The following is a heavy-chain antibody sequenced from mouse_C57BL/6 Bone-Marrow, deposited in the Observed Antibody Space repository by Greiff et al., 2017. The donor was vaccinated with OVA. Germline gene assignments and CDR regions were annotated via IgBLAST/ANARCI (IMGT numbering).Heavy chain of an antibody. CDR2: IWRGGST. V-gene: IGHV2-2*01. CDR1: GFSLTSYG. Sequence: QVQLQQSGPGLVQPSQSLSITCTVSGFSLTSYGVHWVRQSPGKGLEWLGVIWRGGSTDYYAAFITRLSISKDNSKSEVFFKMNGLQADDTAIYYGARSYGNYGYWDFDVWGTGTTVTVSS. J-gene: IGHJ1*03. D-gene: IGHD2-1*01. CDR3: ARSYGNYGYWDFDV.